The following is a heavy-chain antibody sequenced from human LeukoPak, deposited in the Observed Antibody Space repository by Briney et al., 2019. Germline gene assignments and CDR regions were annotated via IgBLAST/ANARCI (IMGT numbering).Heavy chain of an antibody. CDR2: IYYSGST. D-gene: IGHD3-10*01. CDR1: GGSISSSSYY. Sequence: SQTLSLTCTVSGGSISSSSYYWGWIRQPPGKGLEWIGSIYYSGSTYYNPSLKSRVTISVDTSKNQFSLKLSSVTAADTAVYYCARVGRITMVRGALDYWGQGTLVTVSS. J-gene: IGHJ4*02. CDR3: ARVGRITMVRGALDY. V-gene: IGHV4-39*07.